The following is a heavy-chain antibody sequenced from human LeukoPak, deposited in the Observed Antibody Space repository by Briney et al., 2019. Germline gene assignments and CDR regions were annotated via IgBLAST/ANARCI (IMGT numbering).Heavy chain of an antibody. CDR1: GGSISSYY. D-gene: IGHD2/OR15-2a*01. J-gene: IGHJ5*02. Sequence: SETLSLTCTVSGGSISSYYWSWIRQPPGKGLEWIGYISYSGSTNYNPSLKSRVTISVDTSKNQFSLKLSSVTAADTAVYYCARADYFNWFDPWGQGTLVTVSS. CDR2: ISYSGST. V-gene: IGHV4-59*01. CDR3: ARADYFNWFDP.